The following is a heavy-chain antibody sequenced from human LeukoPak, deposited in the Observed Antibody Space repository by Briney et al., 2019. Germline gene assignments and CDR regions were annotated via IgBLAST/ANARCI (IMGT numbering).Heavy chain of an antibody. CDR1: GFTFSSYA. CDR2: ISGSGGST. V-gene: IGHV3-23*01. Sequence: QTGGSLRLSCAASGFTFSSYAMSWVRQAPGKGLEWVSAISGSGGSTYYADSVKGRFTISRDNSKNTLYLQMNSLRAEDTAVYYCAGGSSGYLYYFDYWGQGTLVTVSS. J-gene: IGHJ4*02. D-gene: IGHD3-22*01. CDR3: AGGSSGYLYYFDY.